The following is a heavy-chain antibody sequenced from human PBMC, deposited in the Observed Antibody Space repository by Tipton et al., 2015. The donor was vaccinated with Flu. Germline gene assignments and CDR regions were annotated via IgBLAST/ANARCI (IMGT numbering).Heavy chain of an antibody. Sequence: TLSLTCTVSGGSISSYYWSWIRQPAGKGLEWIGRIYTSGSTNYNPSLKSRVTMSVDTSKNQFSLKLSSVTAADTAVYYCARDGEGVVIIPPYYFDYWGQGTLVTASS. V-gene: IGHV4-4*07. CDR1: GGSISSYY. D-gene: IGHD3-3*01. CDR3: ARDGEGVVIIPPYYFDY. J-gene: IGHJ4*02. CDR2: IYTSGST.